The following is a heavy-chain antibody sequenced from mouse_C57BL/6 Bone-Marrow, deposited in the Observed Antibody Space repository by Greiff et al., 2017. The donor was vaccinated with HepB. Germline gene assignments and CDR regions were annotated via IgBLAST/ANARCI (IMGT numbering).Heavy chain of an antibody. CDR3: ARVDYDYDGDY. CDR2: IDPSDSYT. J-gene: IGHJ2*01. V-gene: IGHV1-59*01. CDR1: GYTFTSYW. D-gene: IGHD2-4*01. Sequence: VQLQQPGAELVRPGTSVKLSCKASGYTFTSYWMHWVKQSPGQGLEWIGVIDPSDSYTNYNQKFKGKATLTVDTSSSTADMQLSSLTSEDSEVYYCARVDYDYDGDYWGQGTTLTVSS.